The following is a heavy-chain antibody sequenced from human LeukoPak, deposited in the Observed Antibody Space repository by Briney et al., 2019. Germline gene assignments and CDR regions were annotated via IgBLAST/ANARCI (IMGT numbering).Heavy chain of an antibody. Sequence: GASVKVSCKTSGYTFTGYTITWVRQAPGQGLEWMGWINPNSGGTTYAQKFQGRVAMTRDTSISTAYMELSRLRSDDTAVYYCARDERYDSSGYPFDYWGQGTLVTVSS. CDR2: INPNSGGT. D-gene: IGHD3-22*01. CDR1: GYTFTGYT. J-gene: IGHJ4*02. CDR3: ARDERYDSSGYPFDY. V-gene: IGHV1-2*02.